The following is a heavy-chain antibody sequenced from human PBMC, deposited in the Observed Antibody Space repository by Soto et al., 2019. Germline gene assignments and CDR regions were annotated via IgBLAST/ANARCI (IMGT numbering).Heavy chain of an antibody. CDR2: IYYSGST. J-gene: IGHJ5*02. V-gene: IGHV4-31*03. CDR3: ARGLEDSTIFWEYWFDP. D-gene: IGHD3-9*01. CDR1: GGSISSGGYY. Sequence: QVQLQESGPGLVKPSQTLSLTCTVSGGSISSGGYYWSWIRQHPGKGLEWIGYIYYSGSTYYNPSLKGRVTISVDTSKNQFSLKLSSVTAADTAVYYCARGLEDSTIFWEYWFDPWGQGTLVTVSS.